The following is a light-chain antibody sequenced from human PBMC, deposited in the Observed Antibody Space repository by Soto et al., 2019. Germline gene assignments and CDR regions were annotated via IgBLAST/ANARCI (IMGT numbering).Light chain of an antibody. V-gene: IGLV2-14*01. Sequence: HSVLTQPASVSGSPGQSITISCTGTSSDVGAYNYVSWYQQYPGKAPKLMIYGVTNRPSGVSNRFSGSKTGNTASLTISGLQAEDEADYYCFSHRGGDSHVFGTGTKVTVL. CDR1: SSDVGAYNY. CDR2: GVT. CDR3: FSHRGGDSHV. J-gene: IGLJ1*01.